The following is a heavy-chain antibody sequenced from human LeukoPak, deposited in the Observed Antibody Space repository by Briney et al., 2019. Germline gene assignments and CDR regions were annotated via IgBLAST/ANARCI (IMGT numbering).Heavy chain of an antibody. Sequence: ASVTVSCKASGYTFTGYYMHWVRQAPGQGLEWMGWINPNSVGTNYAQKFQGRVTMTRDTSISTAYMELSRLRSDDTAVYYCARAGRLRYFDWPIRNYWGQGTLVTVSS. J-gene: IGHJ4*02. D-gene: IGHD3-9*01. CDR1: GYTFTGYY. V-gene: IGHV1-2*02. CDR2: INPNSVGT. CDR3: ARAGRLRYFDWPIRNY.